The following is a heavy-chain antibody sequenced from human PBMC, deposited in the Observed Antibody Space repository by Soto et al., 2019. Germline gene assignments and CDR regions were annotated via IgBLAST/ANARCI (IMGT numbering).Heavy chain of an antibody. CDR1: GGSISGYY. D-gene: IGHD2-21*02. CDR3: ARDLWGYCGTDCYPLDV. J-gene: IGHJ6*02. CDR2: MYKTGST. Sequence: SETLSLTCTVSGGSISGYYWSWIRQPPGKGLEWIGYMYKTGSTVYNPSFKSRVTISVDTSKNQFSPKLNSVTAADTAIYYCARDLWGYCGTDCYPLDVWGQGTTVTVSS. V-gene: IGHV4-59*01.